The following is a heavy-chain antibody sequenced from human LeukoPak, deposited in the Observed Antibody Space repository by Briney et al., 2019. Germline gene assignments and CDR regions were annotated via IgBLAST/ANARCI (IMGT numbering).Heavy chain of an antibody. CDR2: ISSSGSTI. CDR3: ARVWSGYSNSDY. Sequence: GGSLRLSCAASGLIFSSYVMTWVRQAPGKGLESVSYISSSGSTILYADSVKGRFTISRDNAKNSLYLQMNSLRGEDTAVYYCARVWSGYSNSDYWGQGTLVTVSA. J-gene: IGHJ4*02. CDR1: GLIFSSYV. D-gene: IGHD3-3*01. V-gene: IGHV3-48*01.